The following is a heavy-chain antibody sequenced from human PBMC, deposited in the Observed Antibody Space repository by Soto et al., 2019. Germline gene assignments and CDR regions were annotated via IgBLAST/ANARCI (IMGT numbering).Heavy chain of an antibody. CDR3: AKDKTPQGRYGSGSSYNA. Sequence: PGGSLRLSCAASGFTFDDYAMHWVRQAPGKGLEWVAGITWKSGSKGYADSVKGRFTISRDNARNSLYLKMNRLRAEETAFYNSAKDKTPQGRYGSGSSYNAWGQGALVTVSS. J-gene: IGHJ5*02. D-gene: IGHD3-10*01. V-gene: IGHV3-9*01. CDR1: GFTFDDYA. CDR2: ITWKSGSK.